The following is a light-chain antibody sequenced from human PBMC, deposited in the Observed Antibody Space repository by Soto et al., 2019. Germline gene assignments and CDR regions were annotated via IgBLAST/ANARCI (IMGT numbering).Light chain of an antibody. V-gene: IGLV2-23*01. Sequence: QSALTQPASVSGSPGQSITISCTGTSSDVGSYNLVSWYQQHPGKAPKLMIYEGSKRPSGVSNRFSGSKSGNTASLTISGLQADDEADYYCCSYAGSSTVLFGGGTKLTVL. CDR2: EGS. CDR3: CSYAGSSTVL. CDR1: SSDVGSYNL. J-gene: IGLJ2*01.